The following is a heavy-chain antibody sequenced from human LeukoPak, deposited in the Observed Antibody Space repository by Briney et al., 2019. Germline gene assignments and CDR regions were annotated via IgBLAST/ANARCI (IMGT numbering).Heavy chain of an antibody. CDR1: GGTFSSYA. D-gene: IGHD6-19*01. CDR2: IIPIFGTA. Sequence: SVKVSCKASGGTFSSYAISWVRQAPGQGLEWMGGIIPIFGTANYAQKFQGRVTITADKSTSTAYMELSSLRSEDTAVYYCARVRGTYSSGWQEYFQHWGQGTLVTVSS. V-gene: IGHV1-69*06. J-gene: IGHJ1*01. CDR3: ARVRGTYSSGWQEYFQH.